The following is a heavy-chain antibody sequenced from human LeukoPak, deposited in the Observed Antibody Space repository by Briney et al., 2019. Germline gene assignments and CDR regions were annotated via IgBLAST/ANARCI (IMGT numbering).Heavy chain of an antibody. V-gene: IGHV1-2*02. CDR3: AVTTVTTVGYSQH. CDR1: GYTLSELS. D-gene: IGHD4-11*01. CDR2: INPNSGGT. Sequence: ASVKVSCKVSGYTLSELSMHWVRQAPGQGLEWMGWINPNSGGTNYAQKFQGRVTMTRDTSISTAYMELSRLRSDDTAVYYCAVTTVTTVGYSQHWGQGTLVTVSS. J-gene: IGHJ1*01.